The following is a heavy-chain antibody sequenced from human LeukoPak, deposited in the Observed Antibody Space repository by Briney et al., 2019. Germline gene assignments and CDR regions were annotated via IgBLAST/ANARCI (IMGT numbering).Heavy chain of an antibody. CDR3: ARDYYDSGGYVFDY. V-gene: IGHV4-38-2*02. D-gene: IGHD3-22*01. Sequence: SETLSLPCTISGGSVSDYYWGWIRQPPGKGLEWIGSIFHTGNTYHNPSLESRVTISIDTSKNQFSLKLSSVTAADTAVYYCARDYYDSGGYVFDYWGQGTLVTVSS. CDR2: IFHTGNT. J-gene: IGHJ4*02. CDR1: GGSVSDYY.